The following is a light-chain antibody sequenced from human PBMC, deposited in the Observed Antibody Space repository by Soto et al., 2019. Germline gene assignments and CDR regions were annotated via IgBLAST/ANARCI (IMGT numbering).Light chain of an antibody. V-gene: IGLV2-14*01. J-gene: IGLJ1*01. CDR3: SSYTSSSTRV. CDR1: SSDVGGYNC. CDR2: EVT. Sequence: QSVLTQPASVSGSSGQSITISCTGTSSDVGGYNCVSWYQQHPGKAPKLMIYEVTNRPSGVSNRFSGSKSGSTASLTISGLKAEDEADYYCSSYTSSSTRVFGSGTKV.